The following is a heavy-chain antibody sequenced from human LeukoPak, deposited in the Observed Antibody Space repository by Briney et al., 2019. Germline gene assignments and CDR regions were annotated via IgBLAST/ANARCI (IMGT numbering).Heavy chain of an antibody. V-gene: IGHV4-4*07. Sequence: SETLSLTCTVSGGSISSYYWIWIRQPAGKGLEWIGRIYSSGSTNYNPSLKSRVTMSVDTSKNQFSLKLSSVIVADTAVYYCARQAYDTGYDAFEIWGQGTMVTVSS. D-gene: IGHD3-22*01. CDR3: ARQAYDTGYDAFEI. CDR2: IYSSGST. J-gene: IGHJ3*02. CDR1: GGSISSYY.